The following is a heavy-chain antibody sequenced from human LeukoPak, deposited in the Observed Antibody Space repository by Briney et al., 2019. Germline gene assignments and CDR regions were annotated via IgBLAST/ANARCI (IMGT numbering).Heavy chain of an antibody. V-gene: IGHV3-7*01. J-gene: IGHJ4*02. Sequence: PGGSLRLSCAASGFTFSSYAMSWVRQAPGKGLEWLANTKQDGSEKYYVDSVKGRFTISRDNAKNSLYLQMNSLRAEDTAVYYCARDFVVVTAFFDYWGQGTLVTVSS. D-gene: IGHD2-21*02. CDR2: TKQDGSEK. CDR3: ARDFVVVTAFFDY. CDR1: GFTFSSYA.